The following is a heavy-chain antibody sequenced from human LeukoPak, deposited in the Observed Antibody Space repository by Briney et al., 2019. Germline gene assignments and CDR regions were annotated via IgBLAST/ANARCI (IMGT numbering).Heavy chain of an antibody. V-gene: IGHV3-7*01. Sequence: PGGSLRLSCAASGFTFGSYWMSWVRQAPGKGLEWVANIKQDGSEKYYVDSVKGRFTISRDNGKNSLYLQMDSLRAEDTAVYYCAREMAVWGQGALVTVSS. CDR3: AREMAV. CDR1: GFTFGSYW. CDR2: IKQDGSEK. J-gene: IGHJ4*02. D-gene: IGHD2-8*01.